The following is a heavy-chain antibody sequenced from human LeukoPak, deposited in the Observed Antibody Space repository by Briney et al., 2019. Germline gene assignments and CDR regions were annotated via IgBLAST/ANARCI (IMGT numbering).Heavy chain of an antibody. Sequence: GGSLRLSCAASGFTFSRLAMTWVRQAPGKGLEWVSTISASGPYYADSVKGRFTISRDNSKNTLYLQMNSLRAEDTAVYYCAKASYYDFWSGSKLYYYYYMDVWGKGTTVTVSS. V-gene: IGHV3-23*01. D-gene: IGHD3-3*01. J-gene: IGHJ6*03. CDR1: GFTFSRLA. CDR2: ISASGP. CDR3: AKASYYDFWSGSKLYYYYYMDV.